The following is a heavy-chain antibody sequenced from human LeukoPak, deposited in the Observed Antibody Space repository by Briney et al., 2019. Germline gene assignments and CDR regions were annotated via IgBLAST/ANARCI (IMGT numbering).Heavy chain of an antibody. CDR3: ARSQNYYGSGDY. Sequence: SETLSLTCTVSGGSVSNGNHYWSWLRQPPGKALEWIGYIYYTGSTYYNPSLEGRVTISVDTSKNHFSVKLSSVTAADTAVYYCARSQNYYGSGDYWSQGTLVTVSS. CDR1: GGSVSNGNHY. D-gene: IGHD3-10*01. V-gene: IGHV4-61*03. J-gene: IGHJ4*02. CDR2: IYYTGST.